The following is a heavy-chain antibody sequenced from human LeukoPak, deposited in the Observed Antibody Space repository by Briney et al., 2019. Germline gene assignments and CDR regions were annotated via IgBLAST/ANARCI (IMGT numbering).Heavy chain of an antibody. V-gene: IGHV1-18*01. CDR3: ARSYGKGYLDY. D-gene: IGHD3-10*01. CDR1: VYTFTNFG. CDR2: ISAYNGDT. J-gene: IGHJ4*02. Sequence: ASVTISCTASVYTFTNFGFSWVRQAPGQGLEWMGWISAYNGDTEYPQSLQGRVTLTTDTSTRTAYMEVRSLRSDDTAVYYCARSYGKGYLDYWGQGTLITVSS.